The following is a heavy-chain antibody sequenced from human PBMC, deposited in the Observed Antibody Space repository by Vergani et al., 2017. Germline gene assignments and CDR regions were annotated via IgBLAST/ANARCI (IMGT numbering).Heavy chain of an antibody. D-gene: IGHD5-12*01. J-gene: IGHJ6*02. CDR3: AKANPRNSGYEYLYYYHAMDV. Sequence: EVQLLESGGDLVQPGGSLRLSCAASGFTFNHYAMNWVRQAPGKGLEWVSGISGSGGSTYYAVSVKGRFTISRDSSKNTLYLQMNSLSAGDTAVYYCAKANPRNSGYEYLYYYHAMDVWGQGTTVTVSS. CDR2: ISGSGGST. V-gene: IGHV3-23*01. CDR1: GFTFNHYA.